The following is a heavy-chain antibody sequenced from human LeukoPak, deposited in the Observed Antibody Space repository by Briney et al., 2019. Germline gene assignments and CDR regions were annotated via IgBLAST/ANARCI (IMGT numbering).Heavy chain of an antibody. CDR1: EFTFSSYA. CDR2: ISGSGGST. V-gene: IGHV3-23*01. D-gene: IGHD3-10*01. CDR3: AKPHYYGSGSYYGY. J-gene: IGHJ4*02. Sequence: GGSLRLSCAASEFTFSSYAMSWVRQAPGKGLEWVSAISGSGGSTYYADSVKGRFTISRDNSKNTLYLQMNSLRAEDTAVYYCAKPHYYGSGSYYGYWGQGTLVTVSS.